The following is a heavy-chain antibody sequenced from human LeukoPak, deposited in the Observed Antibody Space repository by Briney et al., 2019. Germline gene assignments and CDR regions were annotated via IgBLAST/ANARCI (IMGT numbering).Heavy chain of an antibody. CDR2: IYYSGST. V-gene: IGHV4-39*01. J-gene: IGHJ1*01. D-gene: IGHD3-10*01. CDR3: ARGSGLVQN. CDR1: GGSISSSSYY. Sequence: PSETLSLTCTVSGGSISSSSYYWGWIRQPPGKGLEWIGSIYYSGSTYYNPSLKSRVTISVDTSKNQFSLKLSSVTAADTAVYYCARGSGLVQNWGQGTLVTVSS.